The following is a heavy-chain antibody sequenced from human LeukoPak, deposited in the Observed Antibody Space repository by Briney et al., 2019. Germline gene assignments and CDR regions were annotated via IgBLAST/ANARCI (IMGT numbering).Heavy chain of an antibody. CDR3: AGYSGYDLGARGAFDI. CDR2: ISGSGGST. J-gene: IGHJ3*02. Sequence: GGSLRLSCAASGFTFSSYAMSWVRQAPGKGLEWVSAISGSGGSTYYADSVKGRFTISRDNSKNTLYLQMNSLRAEDTAVYYCAGYSGYDLGARGAFDIWGQGTMVTVSS. V-gene: IGHV3-23*01. D-gene: IGHD5-12*01. CDR1: GFTFSSYA.